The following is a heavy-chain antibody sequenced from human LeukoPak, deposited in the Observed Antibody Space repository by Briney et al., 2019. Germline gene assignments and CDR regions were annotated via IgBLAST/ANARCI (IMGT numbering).Heavy chain of an antibody. D-gene: IGHD3-10*01. CDR2: INWNGGST. CDR1: GFTFDDYG. CDR3: ARGDGGYYFDY. J-gene: IGHJ4*02. Sequence: GGSLRLSCAASGFTFDDYGMSCVRQAPGKGLEWVSGINWNGGSTGYADSVKGRFTISRDNAKNSLYLQMNSLRAEDTALYYCARGDGGYYFDYWGQGTLVTVSS. V-gene: IGHV3-20*04.